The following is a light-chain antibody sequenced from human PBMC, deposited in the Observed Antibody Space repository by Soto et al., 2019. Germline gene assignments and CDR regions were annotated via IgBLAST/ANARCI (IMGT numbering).Light chain of an antibody. Sequence: DIQLTQSPSFLSASVGVRVSISCRASQGISSYLAWYQQTPGKAPKLLIYASSTLQSGCASRFSGSGSGTELALTIGSLQPEDFATSYCQQLNTFPVTIGQGTRLDI. CDR2: ASS. V-gene: IGKV1-9*01. CDR3: QQLNTFPVT. CDR1: QGISSY. J-gene: IGKJ5*01.